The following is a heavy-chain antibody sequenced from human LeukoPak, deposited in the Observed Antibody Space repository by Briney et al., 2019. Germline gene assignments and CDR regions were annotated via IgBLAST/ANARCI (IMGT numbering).Heavy chain of an antibody. Sequence: GGSLRLSGAASGFTFSDYYMSWIRQAPGKGLEWVSYISSSGTTIYYADSVKGRFTISRDKAKNSLYLQMNSLRAEDTAVYYCASAPSPYYYMDVWGKGTTVTVSS. CDR1: GFTFSDYY. J-gene: IGHJ6*03. V-gene: IGHV3-11*01. CDR3: ASAPSPYYYMDV. CDR2: ISSSGTTI.